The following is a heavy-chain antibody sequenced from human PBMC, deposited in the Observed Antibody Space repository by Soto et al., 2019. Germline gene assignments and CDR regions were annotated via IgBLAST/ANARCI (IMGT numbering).Heavy chain of an antibody. V-gene: IGHV4-39*01. CDR3: ARAVAGNTYYYYYRMDV. CDR1: GGSISSSSYY. J-gene: IGHJ6*02. Sequence: KSSETLSLTCTVSGGSISSSSYYWGWIRQPPGKGLEWIGSIYYSGSTYYNPSLKSRVTISVDTSKNQFSLKLSSVTAADTAVYYCARAVAGNTYYYYYRMDVWGQGTTVTVSS. CDR2: IYYSGST. D-gene: IGHD6-19*01.